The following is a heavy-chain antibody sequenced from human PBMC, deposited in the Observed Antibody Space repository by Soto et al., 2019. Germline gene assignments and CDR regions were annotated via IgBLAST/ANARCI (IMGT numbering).Heavy chain of an antibody. J-gene: IGHJ5*02. D-gene: IGHD5-18*01. V-gene: IGHV1-69*01. CDR1: GDTISRYA. Sequence: SLKLSFKTSGDTISRYAVSWVRQTIGQGLEWMGGIIPIFGTANYAQKFQGRVTITADESTSTAYMELSSLRSEDTAVYYCARGPRHTAMVLFDPWGQGTLVTVSS. CDR2: IIPIFGTA. CDR3: ARGPRHTAMVLFDP.